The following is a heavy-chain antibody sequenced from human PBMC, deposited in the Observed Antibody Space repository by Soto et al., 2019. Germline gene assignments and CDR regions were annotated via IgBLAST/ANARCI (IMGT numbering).Heavy chain of an antibody. J-gene: IGHJ4*02. CDR2: LNRDGSRT. V-gene: IGHV3-74*01. Sequence: AQLVESGGGLVQPGGSLRLSCAASGFTFSNYWMHWVRQVPGQGPVWVSRLNRDGSRTDYADSVRGRFTIFRDNARNTLYLQMNSLRAEDTAMYYCARDLGGDGSYWGQGTLVTVSS. CDR1: GFTFSNYW. D-gene: IGHD1-26*01. CDR3: ARDLGGDGSY.